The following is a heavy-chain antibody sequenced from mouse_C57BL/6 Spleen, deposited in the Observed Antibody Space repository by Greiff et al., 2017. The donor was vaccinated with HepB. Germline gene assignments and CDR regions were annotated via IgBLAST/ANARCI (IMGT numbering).Heavy chain of an antibody. D-gene: IGHD1-1*01. J-gene: IGHJ1*03. CDR1: GYTFTSYW. CDR2: IDPSDSET. V-gene: IGHV1-52*01. CDR3: ARHGSSYWYFDV. Sequence: QVQLKQPGAELVRPGSSVKLSCKASGYTFTSYWMHWVKQRPIQGLEWIGNIDPSDSETHYNQKFKDKATLTVDKSSSTAYMQLSSLTSEDSAVYYCARHGSSYWYFDVWGTGTTVTVSS.